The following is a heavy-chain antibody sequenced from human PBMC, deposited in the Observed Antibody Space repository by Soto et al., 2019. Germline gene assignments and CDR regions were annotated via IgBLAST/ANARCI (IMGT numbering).Heavy chain of an antibody. J-gene: IGHJ6*02. V-gene: IGHV1-69*01. CDR1: GGTFSSYA. Sequence: QVQLVQSGAEVKKPGSSVKVSCKASGGTFSSYAISWVRQAPGQGLEWMGGIIPIFGTANYAQKFQGRVTITADESTSTAYMERSSLRSEDTAVYYCARGAMVRGVRGYYYYGMDVWGQGTTVTVSS. CDR3: ARGAMVRGVRGYYYYGMDV. D-gene: IGHD3-10*01. CDR2: IIPIFGTA.